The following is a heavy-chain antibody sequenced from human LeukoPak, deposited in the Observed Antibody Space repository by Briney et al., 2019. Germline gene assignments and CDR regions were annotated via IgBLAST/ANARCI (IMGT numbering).Heavy chain of an antibody. V-gene: IGHV1-2*06. CDR2: INPNSGGT. D-gene: IGHD6-13*01. J-gene: IGHJ4*02. CDR1: GYTFTGYY. Sequence: GASVKVSCKASGYTFTGYYMHWVRQAPGQGLEWMGRINPNSGGTNYAQKFQGRVTMTRDTSISTAYVELSRLRSDDTAVYYCARDTGYSSSWYYGDFDYWGQGTLVTVSS. CDR3: ARDTGYSSSWYYGDFDY.